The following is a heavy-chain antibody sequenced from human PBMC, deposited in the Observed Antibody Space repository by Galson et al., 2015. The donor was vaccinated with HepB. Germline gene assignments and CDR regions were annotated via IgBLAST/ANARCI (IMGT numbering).Heavy chain of an antibody. CDR1: GYSFTSYW. D-gene: IGHD3-3*01. Sequence: SGAEVKKPGESLKISCKGSGYSFTSYWIGWVRQMPGKGLEWMGIIYPGDSDTRYSPSFQGQVTISADKSISTAYLQWSSLKASDTAMYYCARQVHAYYDFWSGYYTPNWFDPWGQGTLVTVSS. J-gene: IGHJ5*02. V-gene: IGHV5-51*01. CDR3: ARQVHAYYDFWSGYYTPNWFDP. CDR2: IYPGDSDT.